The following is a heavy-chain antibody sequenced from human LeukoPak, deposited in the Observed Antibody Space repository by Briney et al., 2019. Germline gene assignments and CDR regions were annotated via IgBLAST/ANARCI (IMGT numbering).Heavy chain of an antibody. CDR1: GGSISSSSYY. Sequence: AETLSLPCTVCGGSISSSSYYWGWIRQPPGKGLEWIGSIYYSGSTYYNPSLKSRVTISVDTSKNQVSLTLSSVTAADTAVYYCARIPAACSECIDYWGQGTLVTVSS. CDR2: IYYSGST. D-gene: IGHD6-13*01. V-gene: IGHV4-39*01. J-gene: IGHJ4*02. CDR3: ARIPAACSECIDY.